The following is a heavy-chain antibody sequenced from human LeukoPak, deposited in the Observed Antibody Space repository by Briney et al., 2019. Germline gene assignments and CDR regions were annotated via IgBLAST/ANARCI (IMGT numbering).Heavy chain of an antibody. J-gene: IGHJ4*02. CDR3: TTVPVLLWFGELLFVDY. CDR2: IKSKTDGGTT. Sequence: PGGSLRLSCAASGFTFSNAWMSWVRQAPGKGLEWVGSIKSKTDGGTTDYAAPGKGRFTISRDDLKNTLYLQMNSLKTEDTAVYYCTTVPVLLWFGELLFVDYWGQGTLVTVSS. D-gene: IGHD3-10*01. CDR1: GFTFSNAW. V-gene: IGHV3-15*01.